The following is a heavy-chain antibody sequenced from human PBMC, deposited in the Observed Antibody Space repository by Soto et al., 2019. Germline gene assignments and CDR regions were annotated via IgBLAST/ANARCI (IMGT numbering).Heavy chain of an antibody. CDR3: TTAPIILVRGVIITTS. CDR2: IKSKIDSGTT. J-gene: IGHJ5*02. D-gene: IGHD3-10*01. CDR1: GFTFSYAW. Sequence: GGSLRLSCAGSGFTFSYAWMSWVRQGPGKGLEWVGHIKSKIDSGTTDYAAPVKGRFTISRDDSKNTLYLQMNSLKTEDTAVYYCTTAPIILVRGVIITTSWGQGTMVTVSS. V-gene: IGHV3-15*01.